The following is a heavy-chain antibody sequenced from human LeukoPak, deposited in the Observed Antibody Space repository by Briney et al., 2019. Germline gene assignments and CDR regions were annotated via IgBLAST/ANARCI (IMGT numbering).Heavy chain of an antibody. J-gene: IGHJ4*02. CDR1: GGSISSRSNY. V-gene: IGHV4-39*01. CDR3: ARGGGLAAAGTRFDY. CDR2: IYYSGTT. Sequence: SETLSLTCTVSGGSISSRSNYWGWIRQPPGKGLEWIGSIYYSGTTYYSPSLKSRVTISVDTSKSQFSLKLGSVTAADTAVYYCARGGGLAAAGTRFDYWGQGTLVTVSS. D-gene: IGHD6-13*01.